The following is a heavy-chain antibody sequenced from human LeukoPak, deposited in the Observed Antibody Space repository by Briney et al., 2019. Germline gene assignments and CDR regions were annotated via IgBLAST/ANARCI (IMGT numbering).Heavy chain of an antibody. CDR1: GGSSTNYF. J-gene: IGHJ5*02. Sequence: PSETLSLTCVLYGGSSTNYFWSWIRQPPGKGLEWIGEINRSASTNYNPSLKCRVTISIDTSKNQFSLKLSSVTAADTAVYYCARRGPPRTMLRGVKSGWFDPWGQGTLVTVSS. CDR2: INRSAST. V-gene: IGHV4-34*01. D-gene: IGHD3-10*01. CDR3: ARRGPPRTMLRGVKSGWFDP.